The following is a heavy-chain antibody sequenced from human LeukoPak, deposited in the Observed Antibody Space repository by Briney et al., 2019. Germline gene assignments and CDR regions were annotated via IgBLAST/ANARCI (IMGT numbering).Heavy chain of an antibody. CDR1: GFTFSSYW. J-gene: IGHJ4*02. V-gene: IGHV3-7*01. CDR3: ARDMPGPYYFDY. Sequence: GGSLRLSCAASGFTFSSYWMSWVRQAPGKGLEWVANIKQDGSEKYYVGSVKGRFAISRGNAKNSLYLQMNSLRAEDTAVYYCARDMPGPYYFDYWGQGTLVTVSS. CDR2: IKQDGSEK. D-gene: IGHD2-2*01.